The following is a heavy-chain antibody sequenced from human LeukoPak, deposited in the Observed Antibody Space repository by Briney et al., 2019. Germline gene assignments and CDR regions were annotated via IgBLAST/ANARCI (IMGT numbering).Heavy chain of an antibody. J-gene: IGHJ4*02. CDR3: ARLYETYYYDSSGYQLATYFDY. Sequence: GGSLRLSCAASGFTFSSYWMSWVRQAPGKGLEWVANIKQDGSEKYYVDSVKGRFTISRDNAKNSLYLQMSSLRAEDTAVYYCARLYETYYYDSSGYQLATYFDYWGQGTLVTVSS. D-gene: IGHD3-22*01. CDR2: IKQDGSEK. CDR1: GFTFSSYW. V-gene: IGHV3-7*01.